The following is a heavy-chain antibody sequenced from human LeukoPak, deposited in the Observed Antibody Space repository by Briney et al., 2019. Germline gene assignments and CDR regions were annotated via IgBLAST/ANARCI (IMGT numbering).Heavy chain of an antibody. Sequence: PGGSLRLSCTVSGFTVSSNSWSWVRQAPGKGLEWVSFIYSGGNTHYSDSVKGRFTISRDNSKNTLYLQMNSLRAEDTAVYYCAKDGVAGKIMYYFDYWGQGTLVTVSS. CDR3: AKDGVAGKIMYYFDY. V-gene: IGHV3-53*01. CDR2: IYSGGNT. CDR1: GFTVSSNS. D-gene: IGHD6-19*01. J-gene: IGHJ4*02.